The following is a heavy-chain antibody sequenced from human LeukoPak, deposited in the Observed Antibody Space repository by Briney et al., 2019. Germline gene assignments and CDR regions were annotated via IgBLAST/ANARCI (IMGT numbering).Heavy chain of an antibody. Sequence: ASVKVSCKASGGTFSSYAISWVRQAPGQGLEWMGGIIPIFGTANYAQKFQGRVTITTDESTSTAYMELCSLRSEDTAVYYCARGGGYSYGYYLSWGQGTLVTVSS. J-gene: IGHJ5*02. D-gene: IGHD5-18*01. CDR2: IIPIFGTA. CDR3: ARGGGYSYGYYLS. CDR1: GGTFSSYA. V-gene: IGHV1-69*05.